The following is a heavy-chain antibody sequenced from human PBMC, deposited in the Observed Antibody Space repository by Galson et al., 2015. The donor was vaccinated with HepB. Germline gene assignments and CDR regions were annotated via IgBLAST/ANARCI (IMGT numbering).Heavy chain of an antibody. CDR1: GYSFSSFW. J-gene: IGHJ1*01. CDR3: ARSGSVTFAEYFQH. CDR2: IHPGDSDI. D-gene: IGHD4-17*01. V-gene: IGHV5-51*01. Sequence: QSGAEVKKPGESLEISCEGSGYSFSSFWIGWVRQTPGKGLEWMGIIHPGDSDIKYNPSFQGQVTISADRSISTAYLQWSSLKASDTAMYYCARSGSVTFAEYFQHWGQGTLVTVSS.